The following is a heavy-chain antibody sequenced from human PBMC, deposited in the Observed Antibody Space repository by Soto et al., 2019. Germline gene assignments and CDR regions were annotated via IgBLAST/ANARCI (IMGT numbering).Heavy chain of an antibody. D-gene: IGHD1-1*01. V-gene: IGHV3-33*01. CDR2: IRFDGTNI. J-gene: IGHJ4*02. CDR3: ARDGIGGTVFSGSFDY. Sequence: PGGSLRLSCAVPGLLFSGYGMHWVRQAPGKGLEWVAIIRFDGTNIEYADSVRGRFTISRDNSKNMLYLQMNSLRVEDTAVYYCARDGIGGTVFSGSFDYWGQGTLVTVSS. CDR1: GLLFSGYG.